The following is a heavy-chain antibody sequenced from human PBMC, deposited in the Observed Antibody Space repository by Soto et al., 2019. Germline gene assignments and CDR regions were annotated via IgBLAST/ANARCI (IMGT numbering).Heavy chain of an antibody. D-gene: IGHD6-19*01. CDR3: ARGLYSSGWYHYYGMDV. V-gene: IGHV1-8*01. J-gene: IGHJ6*02. Sequence: ASVKVSCKASGYTFTSYDINWVRQATGQGLEWMGWMNPNSGNTGYAQKFQGRVTMTRNTSISTACMELSSLRSEDTAVYYCARGLYSSGWYHYYGMDVWGQGTTVTVSS. CDR1: GYTFTSYD. CDR2: MNPNSGNT.